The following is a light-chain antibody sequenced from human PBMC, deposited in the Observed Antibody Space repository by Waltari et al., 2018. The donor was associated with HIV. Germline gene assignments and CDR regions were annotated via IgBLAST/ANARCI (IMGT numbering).Light chain of an antibody. CDR2: GNS. CDR3: QSYDRSLSGYVV. CDR1: RPHLGAGFD. V-gene: IGLV1-40*01. Sequence: QALLTPTPSVSGAPGQRVTISCTGSRPHLGAGFDVHGDQQHPGTVRKLLIYGNSDRPSGVPHRFSGSKSGTSASLAITGLQAEDEADYYCQSYDRSLSGYVVFGGGTKLTVL. J-gene: IGLJ2*01.